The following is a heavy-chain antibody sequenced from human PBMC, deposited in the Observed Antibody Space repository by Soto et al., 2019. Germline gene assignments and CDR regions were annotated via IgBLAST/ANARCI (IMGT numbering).Heavy chain of an antibody. CDR1: GGSVSIGDYL. CDR2: IHVSGNT. CDR3: ARARGGDSGDYASLFDR. Sequence: VQLQESGPGLVTPSQTLSLTCTVFGGSVSIGDYLLGWIRQRPGKGLEWIGYIHVSGNTYYNPSIKSRGTISLDTSKNQFSLKVTSMTAADTAVYFCARARGGDSGDYASLFDRWGQGNLVTVSS. V-gene: IGHV4-30-4*01. D-gene: IGHD4-17*01. J-gene: IGHJ5*02.